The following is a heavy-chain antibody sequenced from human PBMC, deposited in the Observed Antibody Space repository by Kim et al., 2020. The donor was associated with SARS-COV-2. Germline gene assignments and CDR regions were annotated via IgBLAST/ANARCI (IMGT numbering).Heavy chain of an antibody. Sequence: ASVKVSCKASGYTFTSYAMNWVRQAPRQGLEWMGWINTNTGNPTYAQGFTGRFVFSLDTSVSTAYLQISSLKAEDTAVYYCARLFYGSETHYYYYYGMDVWGQGTTVTVSS. V-gene: IGHV7-4-1*02. CDR2: INTNTGNP. J-gene: IGHJ6*02. CDR1: GYTFTSYA. CDR3: ARLFYGSETHYYYYYGMDV. D-gene: IGHD3-10*01.